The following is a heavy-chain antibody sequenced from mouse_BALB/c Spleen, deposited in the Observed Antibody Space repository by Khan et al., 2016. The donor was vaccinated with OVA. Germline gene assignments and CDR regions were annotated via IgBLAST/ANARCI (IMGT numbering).Heavy chain of an antibody. Sequence: QIQLVQSGPELKKPGETVKISCKASGYTFTNYGMNWVKQAPGKGLKWMGWINTYTGEPTYADDFKGRFAFSLETSASTAYLLITNLKNEDTATYFCARMKPYWYFDLWGEGTTVTVSS. J-gene: IGHJ1*01. V-gene: IGHV9-3-1*01. CDR1: GYTFTNYG. CDR3: ARMKPYWYFDL. CDR2: INTYTGEP.